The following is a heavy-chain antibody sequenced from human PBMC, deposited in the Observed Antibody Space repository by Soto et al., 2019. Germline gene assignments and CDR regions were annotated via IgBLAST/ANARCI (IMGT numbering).Heavy chain of an antibody. CDR2: IDPDSGDT. J-gene: IGHJ5*02. V-gene: IGHV1-2*02. CDR1: GYTFADYY. CDR3: ARAGRRLLRYFDWQCDWFDP. Sequence: EASVKVSCKASGYTFADYYLHWVRQAPGQGLEWMGWIDPDSGDTKYTQKFQGRVTMTRDTSISTAYMELTSLRSDDTAMYYCARAGRRLLRYFDWQCDWFDPWGQGTLVTVSS. D-gene: IGHD3-9*01.